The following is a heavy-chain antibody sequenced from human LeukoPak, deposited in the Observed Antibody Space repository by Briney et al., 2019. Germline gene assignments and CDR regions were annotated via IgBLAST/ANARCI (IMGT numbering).Heavy chain of an antibody. CDR1: ENTFSNYF. J-gene: IGHJ3*01. Sequence: GASVKVSCTASENTFSNYFIHWVRQAPGQGLEWLGMINPIGDRAAYAQNVQGRVTMTRDTSTTTLYLELRSLRSADTAVYYCARDMNAIVTALSYAFDVWGQGTMITVSS. CDR3: ARDMNAIVTALSYAFDV. V-gene: IGHV1-46*01. CDR2: INPIGDRA. D-gene: IGHD2-15*01.